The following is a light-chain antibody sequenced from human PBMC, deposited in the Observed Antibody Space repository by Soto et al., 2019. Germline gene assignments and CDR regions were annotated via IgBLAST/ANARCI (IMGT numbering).Light chain of an antibody. CDR2: DAS. J-gene: IGKJ2*01. CDR1: QSISSW. CDR3: QQYNSYLYT. V-gene: IGKV1-5*01. Sequence: DIQMTQSPSTLSASVGDRVTTTCRASQSISSWLAWYQQKPGKAPKLLIYDASSLESGVPSRFSGSGSGTEFTLTISRLQPDDFATYYCQQYNSYLYTFGQGTKLEIK.